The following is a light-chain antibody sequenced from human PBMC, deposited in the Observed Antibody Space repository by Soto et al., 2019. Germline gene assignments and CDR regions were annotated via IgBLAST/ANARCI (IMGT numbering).Light chain of an antibody. Sequence: QSVLTQPPSVSGAPGQRVTISCTGSSSNIGAGYDVHWYQQLPGKAPKLLIYGNSNRPSGVPDRFSGSKSGTSASLAITGLLAEDEADYYCQSYDSGLSGHVVFGGGTKLTVL. CDR3: QSYDSGLSGHVV. V-gene: IGLV1-40*01. CDR2: GNS. J-gene: IGLJ2*01. CDR1: SSNIGAGYD.